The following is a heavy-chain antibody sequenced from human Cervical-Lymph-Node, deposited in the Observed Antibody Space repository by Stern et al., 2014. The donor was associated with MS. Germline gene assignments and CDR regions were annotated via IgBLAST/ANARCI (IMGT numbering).Heavy chain of an antibody. CDR1: GFIFSSYA. CDR3: ARDMGRGYSYNFDC. D-gene: IGHD5-18*01. J-gene: IGHJ4*02. CDR2: ITSGSTTI. Sequence: EVQLVESGGGLVQPGGSLRLSCAASGFIFSSYAMNWVRQAPGKGLEWVSYITSGSTTIYYAASVKGRFTISRDNAKNSLYLQMNSLRAEDTAVYYCARDMGRGYSYNFDCWGQGTLVTVSS. V-gene: IGHV3-48*01.